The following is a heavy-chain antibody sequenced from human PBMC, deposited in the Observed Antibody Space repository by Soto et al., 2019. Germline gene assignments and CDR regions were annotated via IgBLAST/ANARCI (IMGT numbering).Heavy chain of an antibody. CDR1: GGSISSSSYY. V-gene: IGHV4-39*02. CDR2: IYCSGST. J-gene: IGHJ5*02. CDR3: ATQEVGGTYVYTFDP. D-gene: IGHD1-26*01. Sequence: QLQLQESGPGLVKPSETLSLTCTVPGGSISSSSYYWGWIRQPPGKGLEWIGSIYCSGSTYYNPSLKSRVTISVDTSKNHFSLKLSSVTAADTAVYYCATQEVGGTYVYTFDPWGQGTLVTVSS.